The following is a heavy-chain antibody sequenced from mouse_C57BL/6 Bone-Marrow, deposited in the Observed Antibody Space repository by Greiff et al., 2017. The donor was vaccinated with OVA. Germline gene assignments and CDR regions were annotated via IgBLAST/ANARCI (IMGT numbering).Heavy chain of an antibody. CDR1: VEKFTEYT. J-gene: IGHJ3*01. V-gene: IGHV1-62-2*01. Sequence: QCQLQQAGEERVKEGATGKREVKEEVEKFTEYTIHWVKQRSGQGLAWIGWFYPGSGSIKYNEKFKDKATLTADKSSSTVYMELSRLTSEDSAVYFCARHERGEVTGTSWFAYWGQGTLVTVSA. CDR2: FYPGSGSI. D-gene: IGHD4-1*01. CDR3: ARHERGEVTGTSWFAY.